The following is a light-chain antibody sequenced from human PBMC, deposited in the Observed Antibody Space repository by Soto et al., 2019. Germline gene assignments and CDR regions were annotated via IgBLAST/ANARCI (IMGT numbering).Light chain of an antibody. Sequence: DIQMTQSPCSLSASVGDRVTITCRASESIANYLNWYQQKPGKAPNLLIYAASTLQTGVPSRFSGSGSGTDFTLTISSLETEDFATYFCQQSYICPYTFGQGTKLDI. J-gene: IGKJ2*01. CDR3: QQSYICPYT. CDR2: AAS. V-gene: IGKV1-39*01. CDR1: ESIANY.